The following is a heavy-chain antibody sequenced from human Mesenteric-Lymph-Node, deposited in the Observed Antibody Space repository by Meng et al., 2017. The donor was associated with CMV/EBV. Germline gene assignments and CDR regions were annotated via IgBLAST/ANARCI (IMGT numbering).Heavy chain of an antibody. CDR2: MNPNSGNT. V-gene: IGHV1-8*01. J-gene: IGHJ5*02. CDR1: GYTFTSYD. D-gene: IGHD2-2*01. CDR3: ARDRGIVVVPAAYNWFDP. Sequence: ASVKVSCKASGYTFTSYDINWVRQATGQGLEWMGWMNPNSGNTGYAQKFQGRVTMTRNTSISTAYMELSSLRSEDTAVYYCARDRGIVVVPAAYNWFDPWGQGTLVTVSS.